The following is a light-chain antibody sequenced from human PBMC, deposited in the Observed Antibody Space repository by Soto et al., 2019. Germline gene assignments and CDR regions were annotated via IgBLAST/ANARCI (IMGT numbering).Light chain of an antibody. CDR2: LGS. CDR1: QSLLYSNGYNY. J-gene: IGKJ2*01. V-gene: IGKV2-28*01. CDR3: MQALQVPHT. Sequence: DIVMTQSPLSLPVTHGEPASISCRSSQSLLYSNGYNYLDWYLQKPGQSPQLLIYLGSNRASGVPDRFSGSASGTDFTLKISRVEAEDVGVYYCMQALQVPHTFGQGTKLEIK.